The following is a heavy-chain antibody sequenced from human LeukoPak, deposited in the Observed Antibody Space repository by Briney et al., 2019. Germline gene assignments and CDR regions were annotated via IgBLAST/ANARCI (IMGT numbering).Heavy chain of an antibody. CDR1: GYTFTSYG. J-gene: IGHJ4*02. Sequence: ASVKVSCKASGYTFTSYGISWVRQAPGQGLEWMGWISAYNGNTNYAQKLQGRVTMTTDTSTSTAYMELRSLRSDDTAVYYCARDGGYCSGGSCYHPYYFDYWGQGTLLTVSS. D-gene: IGHD2-15*01. CDR3: ARDGGYCSGGSCYHPYYFDY. CDR2: ISAYNGNT. V-gene: IGHV1-18*01.